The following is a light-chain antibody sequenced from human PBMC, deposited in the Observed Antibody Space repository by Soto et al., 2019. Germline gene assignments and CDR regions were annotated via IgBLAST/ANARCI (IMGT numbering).Light chain of an antibody. V-gene: IGKV3-11*01. J-gene: IGKJ5*01. CDR1: QSVSSS. CDR2: DAS. Sequence: ETLMTQSPSTLCLSPGERPTLSGRASQSVSSSLAWYQQKPGQAPRLLIYDASNRATGIPARFSGSGSGTDFTLTISSLEPEDFAVYYCQQRSNWPITFGQGTRVEIK. CDR3: QQRSNWPIT.